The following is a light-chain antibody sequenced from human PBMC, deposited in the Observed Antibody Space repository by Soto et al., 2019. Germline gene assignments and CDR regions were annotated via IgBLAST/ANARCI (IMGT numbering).Light chain of an antibody. V-gene: IGKV1-39*01. CDR2: DGS. Sequence: DIQMTQSPSSLSASVGDRVTITCRASQGISTYLVWYQQRQGRAPKLLIYDGSSLLSGVPSRFRGSSSWTDFTLTNRSLQPEDFATYYCQQSYRTPYTFGQGTKLETK. J-gene: IGKJ2*01. CDR3: QQSYRTPYT. CDR1: QGISTY.